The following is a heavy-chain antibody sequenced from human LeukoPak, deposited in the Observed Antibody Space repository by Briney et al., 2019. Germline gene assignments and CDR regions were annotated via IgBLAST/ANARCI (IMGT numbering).Heavy chain of an antibody. CDR3: AKDRSIGTYYTFDS. D-gene: IGHD1-26*01. Sequence: GGSLRLSCAASGFTFSTYGMTWVRQAPGKGLEWVSAISGSGGSTYYADSVKGRFTISRDNSKNTLYLQMSSLTAKDTAVYYCAKDRSIGTYYTFDSWGQGTLVTVSS. V-gene: IGHV3-23*01. CDR2: ISGSGGST. CDR1: GFTFSTYG. J-gene: IGHJ4*02.